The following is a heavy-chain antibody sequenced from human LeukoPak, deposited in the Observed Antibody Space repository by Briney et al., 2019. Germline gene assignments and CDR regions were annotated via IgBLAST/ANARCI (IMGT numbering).Heavy chain of an antibody. J-gene: IGHJ5*02. CDR1: GFSLSTSGVG. V-gene: IGHV2-5*01. D-gene: IGHD2-2*02. CDR2: IYWNDDK. CDR3: AHRRGRYEYCSSTSCYTSTLNWFDP. Sequence: SGPTLVKPTQTLTLTCTFSGFSLSTSGVGVGWIRQPPGKALEWLALIYWNDDKRYSPSLKSRLTITKDTSKNQVVLTMTNMDPVDTATYYCAHRRGRYEYCSSTSCYTSTLNWFDPWGQGTLVTVSS.